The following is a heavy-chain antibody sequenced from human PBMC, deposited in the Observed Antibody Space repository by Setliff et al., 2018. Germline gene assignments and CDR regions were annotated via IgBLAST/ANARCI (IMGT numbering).Heavy chain of an antibody. J-gene: IGHJ6*04. V-gene: IGHV3-48*01. CDR3: ARSYNFWSGPALDV. CDR1: GFTFSSSS. Sequence: GGSLRLSCAASGFTFSSSSMTWVRQAPGKGLEWVSDISSSSSTIYYADSVKGRFTISRDNAQNSLYLQMNSLRAEDTAVYYCARSYNFWSGPALDVWGKGTTVTVSS. CDR2: ISSSSSTI. D-gene: IGHD3-3*01.